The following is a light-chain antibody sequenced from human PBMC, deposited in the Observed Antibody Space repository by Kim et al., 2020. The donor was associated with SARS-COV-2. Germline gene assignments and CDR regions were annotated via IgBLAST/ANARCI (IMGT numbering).Light chain of an antibody. CDR3: SAWDSSLIARV. V-gene: IGLV10-54*01. CDR1: SNNVGNQG. Sequence: QAGLTQPPSVSKGLRQTATLTCTGNSNNVGNQGAAWLQQHQGHPPKLLSYRNNNRPSGISERLSASRSGNTASLTITGLQPEDEADYYCSAWDSSLIARVFGGGTQLTVL. J-gene: IGLJ3*02. CDR2: RNN.